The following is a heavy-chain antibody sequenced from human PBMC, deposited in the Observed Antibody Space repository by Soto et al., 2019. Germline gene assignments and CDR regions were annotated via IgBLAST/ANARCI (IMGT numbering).Heavy chain of an antibody. CDR1: GFTFSKYG. D-gene: IGHD1-1*01. J-gene: IGHJ6*02. V-gene: IGHV3-30*03. CDR3: TRKNLNDVIGFGMDV. Sequence: QVQLVESGGGVVQPGTSLRLSCAASGFTFSKYGMHWVRQAPGRGLEWMALITYDGSNQYYADSVKGRFTSSRDNSKNTLYLQMNSLRPEDTAVYFCTRKNLNDVIGFGMDVWGQGTTVSVSS. CDR2: ITYDGSNQ.